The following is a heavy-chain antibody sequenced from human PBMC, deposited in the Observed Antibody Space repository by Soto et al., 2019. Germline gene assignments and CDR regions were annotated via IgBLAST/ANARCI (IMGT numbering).Heavy chain of an antibody. V-gene: IGHV3-23*01. CDR2: ISGSGGST. CDR3: AKDPYVDTAMVYYFDY. Sequence: PGGSLRLSCAASGFTFSSYAMSWVRQAPGKGLEWVSAISGSGGSTYYADSVKGRFTISRDNSKNTLYLQMNSLRAEDTAVYYCAKDPYVDTAMVYYFDYWGHGPFVTVS. CDR1: GFTFSSYA. D-gene: IGHD5-18*01. J-gene: IGHJ4*01.